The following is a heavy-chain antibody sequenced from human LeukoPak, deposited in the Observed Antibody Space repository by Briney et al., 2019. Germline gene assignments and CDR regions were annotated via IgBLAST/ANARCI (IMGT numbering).Heavy chain of an antibody. CDR2: ISYSGST. J-gene: IGHJ4*02. Sequence: SETLSLTCTVSGGSISSYFWSWIRQPPGKGLEWIGYISYSGSTNYNPSLKSRVTISVDTSKNQFSLKLSSVTAADTAVYYCARGSSGYSYGWGQGTLVTVSS. CDR1: GGSISSYF. D-gene: IGHD5-18*01. CDR3: ARGSSGYSYG. V-gene: IGHV4-59*01.